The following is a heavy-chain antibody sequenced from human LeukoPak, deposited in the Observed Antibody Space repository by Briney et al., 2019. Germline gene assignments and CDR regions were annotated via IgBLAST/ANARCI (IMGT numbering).Heavy chain of an antibody. J-gene: IGHJ6*03. Sequence: GASVKVSCKASGGTFSSYAISWVRQAPGQGLEWMGGIIPIFGTANYAQKFQGRVTITADKSTSTAYMELSSLRSEDTAVYYCARYTPTQWLVHFYYYMDVWGKGTTVTISS. V-gene: IGHV1-69*06. CDR3: ARYTPTQWLVHFYYYMDV. CDR2: IIPIFGTA. CDR1: GGTFSSYA. D-gene: IGHD6-19*01.